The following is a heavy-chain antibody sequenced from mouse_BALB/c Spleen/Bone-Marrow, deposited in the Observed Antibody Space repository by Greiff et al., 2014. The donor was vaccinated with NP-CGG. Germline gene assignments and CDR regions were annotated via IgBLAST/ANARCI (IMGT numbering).Heavy chain of an antibody. Sequence: EVQLQESGAELVRSGASVKLSCTASGLNIKDYYMHWVKQRPEQGLEWIGWIDPENGDTEYAPKFQGKATMTADTSSNTAYLQLSSLTSEDTAVYYCNVWDGNYFFDYWGQGTTLTVSS. D-gene: IGHD2-1*01. CDR1: GLNIKDYY. V-gene: IGHV14-4*02. CDR2: IDPENGDT. J-gene: IGHJ2*01. CDR3: NVWDGNYFFDY.